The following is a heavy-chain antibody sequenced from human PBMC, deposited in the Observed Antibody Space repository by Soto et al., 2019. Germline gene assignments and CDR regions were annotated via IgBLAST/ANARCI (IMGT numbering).Heavy chain of an antibody. CDR3: ARKIPDTGGFDN. CDR2: MNPYSGNT. D-gene: IGHD2-15*01. J-gene: IGHJ4*02. CDR1: GYTFTSYD. V-gene: IGHV1-8*01. Sequence: QVQLVQSGAEVKEPGASVKVPCKASGYTFTSYDINWVRQVTGQRPEWLGWMNPYSGNTGYAQKFQGRVTMTRDTSISTAYLQLTSLKSEDTGMYYCARKIPDTGGFDNWGQGILVTVSS.